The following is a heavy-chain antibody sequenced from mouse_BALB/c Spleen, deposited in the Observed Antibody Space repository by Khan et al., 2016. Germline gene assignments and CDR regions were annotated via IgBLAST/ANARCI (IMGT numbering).Heavy chain of an antibody. CDR3: VREGMIKTPWFAY. CDR1: GFDFTRYW. CDR2: INPDSSTI. J-gene: IGHJ3*01. D-gene: IGHD2-4*01. Sequence: EVKLLESGGGLVQPGGSLKLSCAASGFDFTRYWMNWVRQAPGKGLQWIGEINPDSSTINYTPSLKDKFIISRDNAKNTLYLQMSEVRSEDTALSYSVREGMIKTPWFAYWGQGTLVTVSA. V-gene: IGHV4-1*02.